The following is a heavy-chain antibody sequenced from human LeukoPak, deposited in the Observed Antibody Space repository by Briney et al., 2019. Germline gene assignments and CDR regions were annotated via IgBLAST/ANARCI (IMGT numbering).Heavy chain of an antibody. CDR1: GIPFSDYY. V-gene: IGHV3-11*03. CDR3: AAGTAADF. Sequence: GGSLRLSCVVSGIPFSDYYMNWIRKAPGKGLEWISYISSSSSYTDFADSVKGRFTISRDNAKSALYLQMHSLRLEDTAVYYCAAGTAADFWGQGTLVTVSS. CDR2: ISSSSSYT. J-gene: IGHJ4*02. D-gene: IGHD6-25*01.